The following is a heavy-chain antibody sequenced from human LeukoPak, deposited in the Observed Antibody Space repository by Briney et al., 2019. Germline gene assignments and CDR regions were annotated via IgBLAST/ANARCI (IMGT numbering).Heavy chain of an antibody. CDR3: ARALDELGTRIDY. D-gene: IGHD7-27*01. CDR1: GFTFSSYS. J-gene: IGHJ4*02. CDR2: ISSSSSYI. Sequence: GGSLRLSCAASGFTFSSYSMNWVRQAPGKGLEWVSSISSSSSYIYYADSVKGRFTISRDNAKNSLYLQMNSLRAEDTAVYYCARALDELGTRIDYRGQGTLVTVSS. V-gene: IGHV3-21*01.